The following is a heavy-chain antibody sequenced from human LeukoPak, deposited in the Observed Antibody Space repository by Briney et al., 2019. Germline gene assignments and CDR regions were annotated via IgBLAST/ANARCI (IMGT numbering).Heavy chain of an antibody. CDR2: ISYSGSS. J-gene: IGHJ4*02. V-gene: IGHV4-59*01. Sequence: SETLSLTCTVSGGSTSNYNWSWIRQPPGKGLEWIGYISYSGSSNSHPSLKSRVTISVDMSQTQVYLELSSVTAADTAVYYCARDIGGSGIFDYWGQGTLVTVSS. D-gene: IGHD3-10*01. CDR1: GGSTSNYN. CDR3: ARDIGGSGIFDY.